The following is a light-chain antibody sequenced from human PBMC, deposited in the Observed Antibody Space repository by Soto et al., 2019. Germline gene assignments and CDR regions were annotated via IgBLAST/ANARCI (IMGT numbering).Light chain of an antibody. V-gene: IGKV3-15*01. CDR1: QSVSSN. J-gene: IGKJ3*01. Sequence: EIVMTQSPATLSVSPGERATLSCRASQSVSSNLAWYQHKPGQAPRLLIYGASTRATGIPARFSGSGSGTDFTLTISSLQSEDFAVYYCQQYHNWPITFGPGTKVDIK. CDR3: QQYHNWPIT. CDR2: GAS.